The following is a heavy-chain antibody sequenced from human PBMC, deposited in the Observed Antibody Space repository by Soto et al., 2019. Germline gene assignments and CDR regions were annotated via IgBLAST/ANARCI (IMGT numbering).Heavy chain of an antibody. J-gene: IGHJ4*02. CDR3: ARTGNYYDSSGYLH. CDR1: GGSFSGYY. CDR2: INHSGST. D-gene: IGHD3-22*01. V-gene: IGHV4-34*01. Sequence: SETLSLTCAVYGGSFSGYYLSWIRQPPGKGLEWIGEINHSGSTNYNPSLKSRVTISVDTSKNQFSLKLSSVTAADTAVYYCARTGNYYDSSGYLHWGQGTLVTVSS.